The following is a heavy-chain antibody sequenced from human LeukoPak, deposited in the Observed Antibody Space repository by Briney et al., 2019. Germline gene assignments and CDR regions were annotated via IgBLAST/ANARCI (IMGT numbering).Heavy chain of an antibody. V-gene: IGHV3-21*01. CDR3: AAMTSVTTGDY. CDR1: GFTFSSYA. CDR2: ISSSSTYI. J-gene: IGHJ4*02. D-gene: IGHD4-11*01. Sequence: GGSLRLSCAASGFTFSSYATSWVRQAPGKGLEWVSSISSSSTYINYADSVKGRFTISRDNAKNSLYLQMNSLRAEDTAVYYCAAMTSVTTGDYWGQGTLVTVSS.